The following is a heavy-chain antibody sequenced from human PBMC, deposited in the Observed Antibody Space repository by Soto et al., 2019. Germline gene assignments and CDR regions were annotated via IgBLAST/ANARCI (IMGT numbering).Heavy chain of an antibody. CDR2: IDQTGNS. Sequence: SETLSLNRAVSGDSIITNNNLWSWVRQPPGKGLEWIGEIDQTGNSNHNPSLKSRVTISVDKSKNQFSLNLNSVTAADTAVYYCARDVRGVTRPLDYWGQGTLVTVSS. CDR3: ARDVRGVTRPLDY. V-gene: IGHV4-4*02. CDR1: GDSIITNNNL. J-gene: IGHJ4*02. D-gene: IGHD3-10*02.